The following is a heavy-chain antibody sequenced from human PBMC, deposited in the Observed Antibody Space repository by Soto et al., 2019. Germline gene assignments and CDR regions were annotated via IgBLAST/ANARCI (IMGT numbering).Heavy chain of an antibody. J-gene: IGHJ4*02. D-gene: IGHD6-13*01. Sequence: PGGSLRLSCAASGFTFSSYGMHWVRQAPGKGLEWVSVISHDGSNKYYADSVKGRFTISRYNSKNTLYLQMNSLRAEDTAVYYCAKGDRIAAAGHFDYWGQGT. CDR2: ISHDGSNK. CDR1: GFTFSSYG. V-gene: IGHV3-30*18. CDR3: AKGDRIAAAGHFDY.